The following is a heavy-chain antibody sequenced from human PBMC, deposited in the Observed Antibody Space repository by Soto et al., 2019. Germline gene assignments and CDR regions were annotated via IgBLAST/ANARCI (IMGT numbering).Heavy chain of an antibody. Sequence: PGGSLRLSCTVSGFPFNNYGINWVRQAPGKGLEWVSSVSKSDYTYYSDSVQGRFTISRDNAKNSVSLQMNTLRVEDTAVYYCAREDSIIIPAVSDFWGRGTLVTAPQ. CDR2: VSKSDYT. V-gene: IGHV3-21*01. D-gene: IGHD2-2*01. CDR1: GFPFNNYG. CDR3: AREDSIIIPAVSDF. J-gene: IGHJ4*02.